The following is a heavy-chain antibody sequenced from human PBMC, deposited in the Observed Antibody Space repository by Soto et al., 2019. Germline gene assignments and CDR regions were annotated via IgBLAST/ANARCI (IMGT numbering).Heavy chain of an antibody. CDR3: ARELTDSSGYYDFDY. Sequence: EVQLVESGGGLVKPGGSLRLSCAASGFTFSSYSMNWVRQAPGKGLEWVSSISSSSSYIYYADSVKGRFTISRDNAKNSLYLQMNSLRAEDTAVYYCARELTDSSGYYDFDYWGQGTLVTVSS. CDR1: GFTFSSYS. D-gene: IGHD3-22*01. J-gene: IGHJ4*02. CDR2: ISSSSSYI. V-gene: IGHV3-21*01.